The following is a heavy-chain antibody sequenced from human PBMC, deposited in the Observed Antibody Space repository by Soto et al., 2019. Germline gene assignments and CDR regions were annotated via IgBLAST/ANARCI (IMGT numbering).Heavy chain of an antibody. V-gene: IGHV4-59*03. CDR3: AGFTYKSGFNWFDP. D-gene: IGHD5-12*01. J-gene: IGHJ5*02. CDR1: GASLNSDY. Sequence: QVQLQEAGPGLVKPSETLSLTCTVSGASLNSDYWFWIRESPGKGLEWIGYIYHMGGTAYDPSLKSRVTISIDKSKNQFSLDLRSVTAADTAVYFCAGFTYKSGFNWFDPWGQGTQVTVSS. CDR2: IYHMGGT.